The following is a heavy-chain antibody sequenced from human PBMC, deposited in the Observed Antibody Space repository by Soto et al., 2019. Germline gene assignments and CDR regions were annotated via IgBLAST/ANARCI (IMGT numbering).Heavy chain of an antibody. V-gene: IGHV3-23*01. J-gene: IGHJ4*02. D-gene: IGHD5-12*01. CDR3: AINSAATIRGGFDY. CDR1: GFTFASYT. Sequence: EVQLLESGGGLVQPGGSLRLSCAASGFTFASYTMTWVRQTPGKGLEWVSAITGSDGRTYYADSVKGRFTISRDNAKNALYLQMNSLGAEDTAVYYCAINSAATIRGGFDYWGQGTLVTVSS. CDR2: ITGSDGRT.